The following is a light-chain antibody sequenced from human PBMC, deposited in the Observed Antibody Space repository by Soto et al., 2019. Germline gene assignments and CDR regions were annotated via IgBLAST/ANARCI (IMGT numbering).Light chain of an antibody. CDR3: AAWDDSLNGPV. V-gene: IGLV1-44*01. Sequence: SALAKPPSASGTPGQRVTISCSRSSSNIGSNTVNWYQQLPGTAPKLLIYSNNQRPSGVPDRFSGSKSGTSASLAISGLQSEDEADYYCAAWDDSLNGPVFGTGTKVTVL. J-gene: IGLJ1*01. CDR2: SNN. CDR1: SSNIGSNT.